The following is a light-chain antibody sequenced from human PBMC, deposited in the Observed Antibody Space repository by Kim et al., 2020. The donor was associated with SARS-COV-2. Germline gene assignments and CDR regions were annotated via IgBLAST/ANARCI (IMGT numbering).Light chain of an antibody. Sequence: EIVMTQSPATLSVSPGETVTLSCRASQTISTTLAWYQHRPGQAPRLLIYGASTRATGIPARFTGSGSGREFTLTISSLQSEDIAVYYCHQYINWPDTFGQGTKLGI. J-gene: IGKJ2*01. CDR3: HQYINWPDT. CDR2: GAS. CDR1: QTISTT. V-gene: IGKV3-15*01.